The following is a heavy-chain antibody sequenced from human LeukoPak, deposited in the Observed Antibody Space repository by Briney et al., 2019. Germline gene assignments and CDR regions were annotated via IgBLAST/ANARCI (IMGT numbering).Heavy chain of an antibody. D-gene: IGHD6-19*01. CDR1: GYTLTGYY. CDR3: ARDPGYSSGWYLVDY. V-gene: IGHV1-2*02. Sequence: EASVKVSCKASGYTLTGYYMHWVRQAPGQGLEWMGWINPNSGGTNYAQKFQGRVTMTRDTSISTAYMELSRLRSDDTAVYYCARDPGYSSGWYLVDYWGQGTLVTVSS. J-gene: IGHJ4*02. CDR2: INPNSGGT.